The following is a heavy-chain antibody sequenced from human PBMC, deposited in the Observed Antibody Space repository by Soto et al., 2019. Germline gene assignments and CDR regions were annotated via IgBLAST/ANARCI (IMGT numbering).Heavy chain of an antibody. Sequence: EVQLVESGGGLVQPGGSLRLSCAASGFTVSTQYMSWVRQAPGKGLEWVSVIYSGGSTFYAGSVRGRFTISRDNSKNTVNLQMNSLRAEDTAVYYCARDPWAADYWGQGTLVTVSS. D-gene: IGHD3-16*01. V-gene: IGHV3-66*01. J-gene: IGHJ4*02. CDR2: IYSGGST. CDR1: GFTVSTQY. CDR3: ARDPWAADY.